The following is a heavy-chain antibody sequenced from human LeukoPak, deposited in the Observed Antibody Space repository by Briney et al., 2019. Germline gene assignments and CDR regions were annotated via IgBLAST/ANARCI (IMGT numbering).Heavy chain of an antibody. V-gene: IGHV3-15*01. J-gene: IGHJ5*02. CDR1: GFTFSSYS. D-gene: IGHD5-12*01. CDR3: TTDRGVVATIIAPDTAFDP. CDR2: IKSKTDGGTT. Sequence: GGSLRLSCAASGFTFSSYSMNWVRQAPGKGLEWVGRIKSKTDGGTTDYAAPVKGRFTISRDDSKNTLYLQMNSLKTEDTAVYYCTTDRGVVATIIAPDTAFDPWGQGTLVTVSS.